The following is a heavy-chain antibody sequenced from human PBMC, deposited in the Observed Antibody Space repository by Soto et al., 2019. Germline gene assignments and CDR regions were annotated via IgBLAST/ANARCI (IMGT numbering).Heavy chain of an antibody. V-gene: IGHV1-69*13. D-gene: IGHD3-16*02. CDR1: GGTFSSYA. J-gene: IGHJ4*02. CDR2: IIPIFGTA. Sequence: GASVKVSCKASGGTFSSYAISWVRQAPGQGLEWMGGIIPIFGTANYAQKFQGRVTITADESTSTAYMELSSLRSEDTAVYYFAKEEHYVWGSSRYSYFDYWGQGALVTVSS. CDR3: AKEEHYVWGSSRYSYFDY.